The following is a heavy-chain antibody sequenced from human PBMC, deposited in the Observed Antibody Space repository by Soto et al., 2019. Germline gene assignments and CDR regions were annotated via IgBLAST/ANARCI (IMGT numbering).Heavy chain of an antibody. J-gene: IGHJ6*02. CDR1: GFTFSSYS. V-gene: IGHV3-21*01. CDR3: AREGGLRYFGPLVDV. CDR2: ISSSSSYI. Sequence: EVQLVESGGGLVKPGGSLRLSCAASGFTFSSYSMNWVRQAPGKGLEWVSSISSSSSYIYYADSVKGRFTISRDNAKNSLYLQMNSLRAEDTAVYYCAREGGLRYFGPLVDVWGQGTTVTVSS. D-gene: IGHD3-9*01.